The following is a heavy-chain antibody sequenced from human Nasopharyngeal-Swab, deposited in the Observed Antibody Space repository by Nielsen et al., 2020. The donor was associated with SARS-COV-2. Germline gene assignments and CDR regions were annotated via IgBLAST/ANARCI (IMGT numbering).Heavy chain of an antibody. CDR1: GGTFSSYA. CDR3: ARESMVRGLVVGFDP. Sequence: SVKVSCKASGGTFSSYAISWVRQAPGQGLEWMGGIIPIFGTANYAQKFQGRVTITADKSTSTAYMELSSLRSEDTAVYYCARESMVRGLVVGFDPWGQGTLATVSS. J-gene: IGHJ5*02. D-gene: IGHD3-10*01. V-gene: IGHV1-69*06. CDR2: IIPIFGTA.